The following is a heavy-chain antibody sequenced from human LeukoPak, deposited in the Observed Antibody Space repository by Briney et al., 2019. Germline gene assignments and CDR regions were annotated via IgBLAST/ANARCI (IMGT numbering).Heavy chain of an antibody. Sequence: GGSLRLSCAVSGFTFSDFWMNWVRRSPGKGQEWVASINQNGGETSYVDSVKGRFTISRDNPKNSLYLQMSSLRAEDTAVYYCARDGTAPGLYFDLWGQGTLVTVSS. CDR3: ARDGTAPGLYFDL. CDR2: INQNGGET. CDR1: GFTFSDFW. V-gene: IGHV3-7*01. D-gene: IGHD6-13*01. J-gene: IGHJ4*01.